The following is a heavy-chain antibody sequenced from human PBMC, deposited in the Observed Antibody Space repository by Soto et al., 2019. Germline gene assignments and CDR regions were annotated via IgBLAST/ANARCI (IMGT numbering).Heavy chain of an antibody. J-gene: IGHJ6*03. CDR3: ARVRQLGGYFYYSMDV. CDR1: GYTFTNYG. V-gene: IGHV1-18*01. Sequence: QVQLLQSGAEVKKPGASVKVSCKASGYTFTNYGITWVRQAPGQGLDWMGGIGAYNGNTHYTQKLQGRVTMTRDTSASTASLELRGLRSHDTAVYYCARVRQLGGYFYYSMDVWGKGTTVTVSS. CDR2: IGAYNGNT. D-gene: IGHD6-6*01.